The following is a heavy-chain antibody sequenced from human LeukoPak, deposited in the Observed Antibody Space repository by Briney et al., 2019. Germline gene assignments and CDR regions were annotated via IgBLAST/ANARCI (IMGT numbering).Heavy chain of an antibody. Sequence: GASVKVSCKASGGTFSSYAISWVRQAPGQGLEWMGGIIPIFGTANYAQKFQGRVTITADESTSTAYMELSSLRSEDTAVYYCARAPRWVNNWFDPWGQGTLVTVSS. CDR3: ARAPRWVNNWFDP. D-gene: IGHD3-16*01. CDR1: GGTFSSYA. CDR2: IIPIFGTA. J-gene: IGHJ5*02. V-gene: IGHV1-69*13.